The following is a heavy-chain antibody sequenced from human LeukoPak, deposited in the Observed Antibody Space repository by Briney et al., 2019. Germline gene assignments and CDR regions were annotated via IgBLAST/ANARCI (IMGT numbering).Heavy chain of an antibody. CDR2: IWYDGSNK. CDR1: GFTFSSYG. CDR3: ARSPLLVRENYFDY. J-gene: IGHJ4*02. V-gene: IGHV3-33*01. D-gene: IGHD2-8*02. Sequence: PGGSLRLSCAASGFTFSSYGMHWVRQAPGKGLEWVAVIWYDGSNKYYADSVKGRFTISRDNSKNTLYLQMNSLRAEDTAVYYCARSPLLVRENYFDYWGQGTLVTVSS.